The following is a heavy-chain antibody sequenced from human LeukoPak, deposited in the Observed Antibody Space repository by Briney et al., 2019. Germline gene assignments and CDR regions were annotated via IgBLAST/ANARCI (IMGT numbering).Heavy chain of an antibody. CDR3: AKVHMVRGVDPHAFDI. Sequence: PGGSLRLSCAASGFTFSSYAMSWVRQAPGKGLEWVSAISGSGGSTYYADSVKGRFTISRDNSKNTLYLQMNSLRAEDTAVYYCAKVHMVRGVDPHAFDIWGQGTMVTVSS. CDR1: GFTFSSYA. D-gene: IGHD3-10*01. V-gene: IGHV3-23*01. J-gene: IGHJ3*02. CDR2: ISGSGGST.